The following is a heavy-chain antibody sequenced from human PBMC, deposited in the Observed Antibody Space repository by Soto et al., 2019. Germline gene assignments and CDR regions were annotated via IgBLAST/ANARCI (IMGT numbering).Heavy chain of an antibody. CDR3: ARDSYGGNYYYYYGMDV. CDR1: GFTFSSYS. CDR2: ISSSSSYI. V-gene: IGHV3-21*01. Sequence: EVQLVESGGGLVKPGGSLRLSCAASGFTFSSYSMNWVRQAPGKGLEWVSSISSSSSYIYYADSVKGRFTISRDNAKNSLYLQMNSLRAEDTAVYYCARDSYGGNYYYYYGMDVWGQGTTVTASS. D-gene: IGHD2-15*01. J-gene: IGHJ6*02.